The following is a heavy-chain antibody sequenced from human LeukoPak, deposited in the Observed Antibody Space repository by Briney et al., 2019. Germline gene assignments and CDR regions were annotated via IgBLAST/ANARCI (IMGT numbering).Heavy chain of an antibody. CDR2: IYYSGKT. J-gene: IGHJ4*02. D-gene: IGHD3-3*01. Sequence: SETLSLTCTVSGGSINSSDYYWAWIRQPPGRGLGWIGSIYYSGKTYYNPSLKSRLTISVDSSNDQFSLRLNSVTAVDAAMYYGAIAYYEYWRHVMDHCYYWGRGTLVTVSS. V-gene: IGHV4-39*01. CDR1: GGSINSSDYY. CDR3: AIAYYEYWRHVMDHCYY.